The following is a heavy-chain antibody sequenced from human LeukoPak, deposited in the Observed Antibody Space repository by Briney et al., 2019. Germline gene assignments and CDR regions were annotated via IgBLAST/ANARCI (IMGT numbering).Heavy chain of an antibody. V-gene: IGHV4-4*02. CDR2: VYPSGST. D-gene: IGHD3-10*01. Sequence: SGTLSLTCAVSGGSISSSPLWSWVRQTPGKGLEWIGEVYPSGSTNYNPSLKSRVAISVDKSRNQFSLNLNSVTAADSAVYYCATNREYYFDYWGQGALVTVSS. J-gene: IGHJ4*02. CDR1: GGSISSSPL. CDR3: ATNREYYFDY.